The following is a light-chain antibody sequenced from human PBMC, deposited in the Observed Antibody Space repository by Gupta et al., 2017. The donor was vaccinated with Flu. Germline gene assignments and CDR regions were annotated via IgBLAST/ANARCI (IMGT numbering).Light chain of an antibody. CDR3: QVWDSSSDHVV. CDR2: DDS. J-gene: IGLJ2*01. Sequence: SYVLTQPPSVSVAPGQTARIHCGGNNIGSKSVHWYQQKPGQAPVLVVYDDSARPSGIPERFSGSNSGNTATLTISRVEAGDEADYYCQVWDSSSDHVVFGGGTKLTVL. CDR1: NIGSKS. V-gene: IGLV3-21*02.